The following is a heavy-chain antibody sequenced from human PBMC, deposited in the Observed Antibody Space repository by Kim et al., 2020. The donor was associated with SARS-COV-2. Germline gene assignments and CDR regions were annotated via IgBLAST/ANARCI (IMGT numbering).Heavy chain of an antibody. D-gene: IGHD3-22*01. CDR1: GYTFTSYD. V-gene: IGHV1-8*01. Sequence: ASVKVSCKASGYTFTSYDINWVRQATGQGLEWMGWMNPNSGNTGYAQKFQGRVTMTRNTSISTAYMELSSLRSEDTAVYYCARGPKKYYYDSSGYPSRDAFDIWGQGTMVTVSS. CDR2: MNPNSGNT. CDR3: ARGPKKYYYDSSGYPSRDAFDI. J-gene: IGHJ3*02.